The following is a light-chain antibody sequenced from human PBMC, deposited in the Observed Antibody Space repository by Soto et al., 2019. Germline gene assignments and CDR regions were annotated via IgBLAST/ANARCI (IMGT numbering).Light chain of an antibody. CDR3: SSYTSSSTYV. CDR2: DVS. V-gene: IGLV2-14*01. Sequence: QSVLTQPASVSGSPGQSITISCTGTRSDVGGNNYFSCYQQYLVKAPKLMFYDVSNRPSGVFYLFSGSKSGNTAFLTISGLQAEDEADYYCSSYTSSSTYVFGTGTKVTVL. J-gene: IGLJ1*01. CDR1: RSDVGGNNY.